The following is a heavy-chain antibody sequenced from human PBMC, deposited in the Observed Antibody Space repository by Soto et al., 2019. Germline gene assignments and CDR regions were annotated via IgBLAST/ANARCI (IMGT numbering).Heavy chain of an antibody. CDR1: GDSINCGRYY. J-gene: IGHJ6*02. CDR3: AREGRWGYSYGYYYYYGMDV. D-gene: IGHD5-18*01. V-gene: IGHV4-31*02. Sequence: SLSLTWTDSGDSINCGRYYWSWIRQHPGKGLEWIGYIYNSGSTYYNPSLKSRVTISVDTSKNQFSLKLSSVTAADTAVYYCAREGRWGYSYGYYYYYGMDVWGQGTTVT. CDR2: IYNSGST.